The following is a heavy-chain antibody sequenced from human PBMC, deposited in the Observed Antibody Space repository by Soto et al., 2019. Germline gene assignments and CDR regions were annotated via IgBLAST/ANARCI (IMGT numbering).Heavy chain of an antibody. CDR3: AISRDGYNLPYFDY. CDR2: INPNSGGT. D-gene: IGHD5-12*01. CDR1: GYTFTGYY. V-gene: IGHV1-2*04. J-gene: IGHJ4*02. Sequence: ASVKVSCKASGYTFTGYYMNWVRQAPGQGLEWMGWINPNSGGTNYAQKFQGWVTTTRDTSISTAYMELSRLRSDDTAVYYCAISRDGYNLPYFDYWAQGTLVPVSA.